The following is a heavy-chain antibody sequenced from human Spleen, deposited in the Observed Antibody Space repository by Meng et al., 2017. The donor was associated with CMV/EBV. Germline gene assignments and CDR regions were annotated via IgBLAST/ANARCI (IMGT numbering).Heavy chain of an antibody. CDR2: ISYDGSNK. CDR1: GFTFSSYA. CDR3: AREGIAAAGGAYFDY. J-gene: IGHJ4*02. Sequence: SGFTFSSYAMHWVRQAPGKGLEWVAVISYDGSNKYYADSVKGRFTISRDNSKNTLYLQMNSLRAEDTAVYYCAREGIAAAGGAYFDYWGQGTLVTVSS. V-gene: IGHV3-30-3*01. D-gene: IGHD6-13*01.